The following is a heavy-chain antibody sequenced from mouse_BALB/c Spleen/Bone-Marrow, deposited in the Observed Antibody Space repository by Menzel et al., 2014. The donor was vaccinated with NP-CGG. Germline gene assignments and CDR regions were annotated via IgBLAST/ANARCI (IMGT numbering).Heavy chain of an antibody. CDR3: AISIEYRPLDY. J-gene: IGHJ3*01. V-gene: IGHV1-39*01. Sequence: EVQVVESGPELEKPGASVKISCKASGYSFTGYNMNWVKQNNGKSLEWIGNIDPSYGGISYNQKFKGKATLTVDKSSNTAYMQLKSLTSEDSAVYYCAISIEYRPLDYWGRGTLVTVSA. D-gene: IGHD2-14*01. CDR1: GYSFTGYN. CDR2: IDPSYGGI.